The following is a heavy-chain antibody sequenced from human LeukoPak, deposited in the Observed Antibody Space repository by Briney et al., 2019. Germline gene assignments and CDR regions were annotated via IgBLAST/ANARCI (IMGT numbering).Heavy chain of an antibody. V-gene: IGHV4-39*07. Sequence: SETLSLTCTVSGGSISSSSYYWGWIRQPPGKGLEWIGSIYYSGSTYYNPSLKSRVTISVDTSKNQFSLKLSSVTAADTAVYYCARPSKWELPPGGPGGKYYFDYWGQGTLVTVSS. CDR1: GGSISSSSYY. CDR3: ARPSKWELPPGGPGGKYYFDY. D-gene: IGHD1-26*01. J-gene: IGHJ4*02. CDR2: IYYSGST.